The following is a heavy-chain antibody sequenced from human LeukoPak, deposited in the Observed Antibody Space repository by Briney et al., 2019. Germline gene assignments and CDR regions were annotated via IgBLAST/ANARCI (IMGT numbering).Heavy chain of an antibody. CDR3: ARVPSSSDWFDP. V-gene: IGHV1-69*05. Sequence: SVRVSCEASGGTLSSYAISSGRQAPGQGVEWMGRIIPIFGTANYAQKFQGRVTIPTDEATSTAYMELSSLRSEETAVYYCARVPSSSDWFDPWGQGTLVTVSS. CDR1: GGTLSSYA. D-gene: IGHD6-13*01. J-gene: IGHJ5*02. CDR2: IIPIFGTA.